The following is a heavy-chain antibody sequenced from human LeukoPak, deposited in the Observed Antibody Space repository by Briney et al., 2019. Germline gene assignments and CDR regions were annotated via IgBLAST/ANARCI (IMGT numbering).Heavy chain of an antibody. Sequence: PGASLRLSCAASGFTFSRYAMSWVRQAPGKGLESVSDISGSGGSTYYADAVKGRFTISRDNSKNTLYLQMNSLRAEDTAVYYCAKDLAITMIVVGLFDYWGQGTLVTVSS. V-gene: IGHV3-23*01. CDR1: GFTFSRYA. D-gene: IGHD3-22*01. J-gene: IGHJ4*02. CDR3: AKDLAITMIVVGLFDY. CDR2: ISGSGGST.